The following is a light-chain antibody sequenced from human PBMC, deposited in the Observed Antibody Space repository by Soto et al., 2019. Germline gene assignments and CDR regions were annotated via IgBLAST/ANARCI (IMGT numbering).Light chain of an antibody. CDR1: QSRGSNF. Sequence: EIVLTQSPGTLSLSPGERATLSCKTSQSRGSNFLAWYQHKPGQAPRLLIYASSNRATGIPDRFSGSASGTDFTHTINRLESEDFAVYYCQLYGISPHFGQGTRLEIK. CDR2: ASS. CDR3: QLYGISPH. V-gene: IGKV3-20*01. J-gene: IGKJ5*01.